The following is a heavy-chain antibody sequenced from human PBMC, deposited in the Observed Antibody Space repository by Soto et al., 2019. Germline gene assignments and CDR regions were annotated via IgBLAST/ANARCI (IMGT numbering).Heavy chain of an antibody. CDR2: IFYSGMT. V-gene: IGHV4-30-4*08. CDR3: ARIQRDAAMGHFDY. D-gene: IGHD5-18*01. Sequence: TSETLSLTCTGSGGSISHGDYYWSCVRQSPGKGLEWIGYIFYSGMTDYNPSLKSRASISVDTSKNQFSLKLSSVTAADTGVYFFARIQRDAAMGHFDYWGQGPLVTVS. CDR1: GGSISHGDYY. J-gene: IGHJ4*02.